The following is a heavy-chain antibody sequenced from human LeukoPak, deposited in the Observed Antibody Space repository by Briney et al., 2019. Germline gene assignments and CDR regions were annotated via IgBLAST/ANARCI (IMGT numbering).Heavy chain of an antibody. V-gene: IGHV1-58*02. D-gene: IGHD3-22*01. CDR1: GFTFTSSA. J-gene: IGHJ4*02. CDR2: IVVGSGNT. CDR3: AAGVHYYDSSGYYYRTFDY. Sequence: SVKVSCKASGFTFTSSAMQWVRQARGQRLEWIGWIVVGSGNTNYAQKFQERVTITRDMSTSTAYMELSSLRSEDTAEYYCAAGVHYYDSSGYYYRTFDYWGQGTLVTVSS.